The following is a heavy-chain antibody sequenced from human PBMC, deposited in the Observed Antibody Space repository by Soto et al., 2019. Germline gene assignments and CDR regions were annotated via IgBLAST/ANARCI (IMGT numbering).Heavy chain of an antibody. D-gene: IGHD3-22*01. CDR2: IYYSGST. CDR3: GRWAEDYYDSSRGGNAFHI. Sequence: SETLSLPCTVSAGSISSYHWSWIRQPPGKGLEWIGYIYYSGSTNYNPSLKSRVIILVDTSKNQFSLKLSSVTAADTAMHYCGRWAEDYYDSSRGGNAFHIWGRGPIFAVSS. J-gene: IGHJ3*02. CDR1: AGSISSYH. V-gene: IGHV4-59*01.